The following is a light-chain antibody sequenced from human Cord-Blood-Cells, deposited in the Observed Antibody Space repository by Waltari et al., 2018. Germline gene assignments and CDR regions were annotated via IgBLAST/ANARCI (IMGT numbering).Light chain of an antibody. V-gene: IGLV2-11*01. CDR2: DVS. Sequence: QSALTQPRSVSGSPGQSVTIAFTGTSTDLGGYHYVSWYQQHPGKAPKLMIYDVSKRPSGAPDRFSGSKSGNTASLTISGLQAEDEADYYCCSYAGSYTWVFGGGTKLTVL. CDR1: STDLGGYHY. CDR3: CSYAGSYTWV. J-gene: IGLJ3*02.